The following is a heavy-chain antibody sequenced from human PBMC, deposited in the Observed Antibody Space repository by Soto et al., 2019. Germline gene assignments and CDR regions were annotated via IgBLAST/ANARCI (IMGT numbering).Heavy chain of an antibody. V-gene: IGHV3-7*03. D-gene: IGHD6-13*01. Sequence: PGGSLRLSCAASGFTFSSYWMSWVRQAPGKGLEWVANIKLDGSEKYYVDSVKGRFTISGDNAKNSLYLQMNSLRAEDTALYYCARSFSTSWYNWFDPWGQGTLVTVSS. J-gene: IGHJ5*02. CDR3: ARSFSTSWYNWFDP. CDR2: IKLDGSEK. CDR1: GFTFSSYW.